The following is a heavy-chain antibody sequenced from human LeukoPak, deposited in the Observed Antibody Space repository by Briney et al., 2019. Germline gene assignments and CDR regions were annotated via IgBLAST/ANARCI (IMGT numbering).Heavy chain of an antibody. CDR2: IYHSGST. CDR3: ARVAFFDVVPAAPWWFDP. V-gene: IGHV4-30-2*01. D-gene: IGHD2-2*01. CDR1: GGSISSGGYY. J-gene: IGHJ5*02. Sequence: PSQTLSLTCTVSGGSISSGGYYWSWIRQPPGKGLEWIGYIYHSGSTYYNPSLKSRVTISVDRSKNQFSLKLSSVTAADTAVYYCARVAFFDVVPAAPWWFDPWGQGTLVTVSS.